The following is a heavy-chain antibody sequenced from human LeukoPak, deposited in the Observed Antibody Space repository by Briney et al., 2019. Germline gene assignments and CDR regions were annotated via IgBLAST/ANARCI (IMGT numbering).Heavy chain of an antibody. CDR1: GGSTSDSTYH. V-gene: IGHV4-39*01. CDR3: VRLINGGPGDY. Sequence: PSETLSLTCTVSGGSTSDSTYHWGWIRQPPGKGLEWIGSIYYTGITYYNPPLKSRVTISVDTSKNQFSLRLSSVSAADTAVYYSVRLINGGPGDYWGQGTLVTVSS. CDR2: IYYTGIT. J-gene: IGHJ4*02. D-gene: IGHD3-16*01.